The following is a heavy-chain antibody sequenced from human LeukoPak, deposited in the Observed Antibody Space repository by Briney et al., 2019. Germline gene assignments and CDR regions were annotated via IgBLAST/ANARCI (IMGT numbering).Heavy chain of an antibody. Sequence: SETLSLTCTVSGGSISSYYWSWIRQPPGKGLEWIGYIYYSGSTNYNPSLKSRVTISVDTSKNQFSLKLSSVTAADTAVYYCARYTYDSSGYSFMYYWGQGTLVTVSS. J-gene: IGHJ4*02. CDR2: IYYSGST. CDR1: GGSISSYY. CDR3: ARYTYDSSGYSFMYY. V-gene: IGHV4-59*01. D-gene: IGHD3-22*01.